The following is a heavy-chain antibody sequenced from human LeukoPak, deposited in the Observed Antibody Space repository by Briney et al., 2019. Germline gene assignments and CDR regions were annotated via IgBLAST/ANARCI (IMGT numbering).Heavy chain of an antibody. D-gene: IGHD3-22*01. Sequence: SQTLSLTCTVSGGSISSGDYYWSWIRQPPGKGLEWIGYIYYSGSTCYNPSLKSRVTISVDTSKNQFSLKLSSVTAADTAVYYCARARYYDSSGYYPFDYWGQGTLVTVSS. V-gene: IGHV4-30-4*01. CDR3: ARARYYDSSGYYPFDY. CDR1: GGSISSGDYY. CDR2: IYYSGST. J-gene: IGHJ4*02.